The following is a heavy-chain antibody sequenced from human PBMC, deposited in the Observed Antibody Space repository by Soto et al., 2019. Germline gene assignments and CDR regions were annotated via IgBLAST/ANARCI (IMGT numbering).Heavy chain of an antibody. Sequence: ASVKVSCKASGYTFTSYGISWVRQAPGQGLEWMGWISAYNGNTNYAQKLQGRVTMTTDTSTSTAYMELRSLRSDDTAVYYCARSPHGSGSYRGNRGNNWFDPWGQGTLVTVSS. CDR2: ISAYNGNT. CDR1: GYTFTSYG. CDR3: ARSPHGSGSYRGNRGNNWFDP. V-gene: IGHV1-18*01. J-gene: IGHJ5*02. D-gene: IGHD3-10*01.